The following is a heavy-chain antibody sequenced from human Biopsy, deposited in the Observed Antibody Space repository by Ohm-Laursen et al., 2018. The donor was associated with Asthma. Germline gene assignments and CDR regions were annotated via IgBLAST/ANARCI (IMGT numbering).Heavy chain of an antibody. CDR1: GDAMSTSGSY. V-gene: IGHV4-39*02. Sequence: ETLSLTCIVSGDAMSTSGSYWGWIRQSPGKGLEWIGSIYYSGRTYYNPSLESRVTISADTSKNHFSLKLTSVTAADTAVYYCARAVSSSSYWYFDLWGRGDLVTVSS. J-gene: IGHJ2*01. CDR2: IYYSGRT. CDR3: ARAVSSSSYWYFDL. D-gene: IGHD6-6*01.